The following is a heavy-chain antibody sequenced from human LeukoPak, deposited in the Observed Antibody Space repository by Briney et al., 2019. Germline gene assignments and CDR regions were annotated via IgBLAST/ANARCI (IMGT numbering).Heavy chain of an antibody. D-gene: IGHD1-26*01. CDR3: ASGSDAFDI. CDR2: IYHSGSS. J-gene: IGHJ3*02. V-gene: IGHV4-30-4*01. CDR1: GGSITNGDNY. Sequence: PSETLSLTCTVSGGSITNGDNYWSWIRQPPGKGLEWIGYIYHSGSSYYNPSLESRVTVSVDTSKNQFSLKLRSVTAADTAVYYCASGSDAFDIWGQGTMVTVSS.